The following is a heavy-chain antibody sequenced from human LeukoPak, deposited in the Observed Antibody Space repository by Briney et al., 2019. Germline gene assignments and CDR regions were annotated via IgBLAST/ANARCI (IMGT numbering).Heavy chain of an antibody. V-gene: IGHV4-38-2*01. CDR1: GYSISSGYY. D-gene: IGHD3-10*01. CDR3: ARPSLWFGELTGAFAI. J-gene: IGHJ3*02. Sequence: SETLSLTCAVSGYSISSGYYWGWIRQPPGKGLEGIGSIYHSGSTYYNPSLKSRVTISVDTSKNQFSLKLSSVTAADTAVYYCARPSLWFGELTGAFAIWGQGTMATVSS. CDR2: IYHSGST.